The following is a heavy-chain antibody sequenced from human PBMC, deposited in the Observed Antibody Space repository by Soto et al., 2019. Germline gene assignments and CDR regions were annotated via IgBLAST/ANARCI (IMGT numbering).Heavy chain of an antibody. Sequence: SETLSLTCTVSGDSGGFISSSSYHWSWIRQPPGKGLEWIGEINHSGSTNYNPSLKSRVTISVDTSKNQFSLKLSSVTAADTAVYYCARGPGTTTPRFDPWGQGTLVTVSS. CDR2: INHSGST. D-gene: IGHD4-4*01. J-gene: IGHJ5*02. CDR3: ARGPGTTTPRFDP. V-gene: IGHV4-39*07. CDR1: GDSGGFISSSSYH.